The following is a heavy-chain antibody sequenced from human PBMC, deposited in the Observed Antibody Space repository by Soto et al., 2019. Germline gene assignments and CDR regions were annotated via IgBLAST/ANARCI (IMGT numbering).Heavy chain of an antibody. CDR2: ISYDGSNT. Sequence: HPGGSLRLSCAASGFTFSNYAMHWVRQAPGKGLEWVAVISYDGSNTYYADSVKGRFTISRDNSKNTLSLRMDSLRADDTAVYFCARRPVTYYFDYWGQGTLVTVSS. J-gene: IGHJ4*02. V-gene: IGHV3-30-3*01. CDR3: ARRPVTYYFDY. D-gene: IGHD4-17*01. CDR1: GFTFSNYA.